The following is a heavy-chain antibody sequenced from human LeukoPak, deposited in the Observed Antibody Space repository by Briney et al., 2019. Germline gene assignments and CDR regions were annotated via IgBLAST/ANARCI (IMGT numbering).Heavy chain of an antibody. CDR1: GGSISSSRYY. Sequence: SETLSLTCTVSGGSISSSRYYCGWIRQPPGKGLEWIGSIYYSGSTYYNPSLKSRVTMSVDTSKNHFSLKLSSVTAADTAVYYCARGRSIAAAGPLDYWGQGTLVTVSS. V-gene: IGHV4-39*07. J-gene: IGHJ4*02. CDR2: IYYSGST. CDR3: ARGRSIAAAGPLDY. D-gene: IGHD6-13*01.